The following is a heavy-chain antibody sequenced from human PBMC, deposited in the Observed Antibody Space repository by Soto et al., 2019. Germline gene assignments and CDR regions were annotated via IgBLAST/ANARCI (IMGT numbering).Heavy chain of an antibody. CDR2: ISYDGSNK. Sequence: QVQLVESGGGVVQPGRSLRLSCAASGFTFSSYGMHWVRQAPGKGLEWVALISYDGSNKYYADSVKGRFTISRDNSKNTLYLQINSLRAEDTAVYYCAKGSEVNYWGQGNLVTVSS. V-gene: IGHV3-30*18. J-gene: IGHJ4*02. CDR3: AKGSEVNY. CDR1: GFTFSSYG. D-gene: IGHD3-22*01.